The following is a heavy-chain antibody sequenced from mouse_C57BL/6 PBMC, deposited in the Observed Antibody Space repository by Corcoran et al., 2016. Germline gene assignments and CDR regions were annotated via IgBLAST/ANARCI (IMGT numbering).Heavy chain of an antibody. D-gene: IGHD1-1*01. V-gene: IGHV9-3*01. Sequence: QIQLVQSGPELKKPGETVKISCKASGYTFTTYGMSWVKQAPGKGLKWMGWINTYSGVPTYADDFKGRFAFSLETSASTAYLQINNLKNEDTATYFCARGGNYYYGSSYYFDYWGQGTTLTVSS. CDR3: ARGGNYYYGSSYYFDY. J-gene: IGHJ2*01. CDR2: INTYSGVP. CDR1: GYTFTTYG.